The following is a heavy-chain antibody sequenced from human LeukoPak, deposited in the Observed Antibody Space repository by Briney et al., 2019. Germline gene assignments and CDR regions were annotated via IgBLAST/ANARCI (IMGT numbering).Heavy chain of an antibody. D-gene: IGHD2-15*01. J-gene: IGHJ6*02. V-gene: IGHV3-21*01. CDR1: GFPFSGYS. Sequence: TGGSLRLSCAASGFPFSGYSLHWVRQAPGKGLEWVSSISSSASYIAYADSVKGRFTISRDNAKDSLYLQMNNLRAEDSAVYYCAREGKDLRLGYYNSAVDVWGQGTTVSVSS. CDR3: AREGKDLRLGYYNSAVDV. CDR2: ISSSASYI.